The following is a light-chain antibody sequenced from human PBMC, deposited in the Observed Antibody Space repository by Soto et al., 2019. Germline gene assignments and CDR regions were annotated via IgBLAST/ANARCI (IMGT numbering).Light chain of an antibody. J-gene: IGKJ1*01. V-gene: IGKV1-5*03. CDR3: QQYNSPSWT. CDR1: QSISSW. CDR2: KAS. Sequence: DIQMTQSPSTLSASVGDRVTITYRASQSISSWLAGYQQKPGKAPKIRIYKASSLESGVPYRFSGSGSGTDLNLTISRLQPDDFATYYCQQYNSPSWTCGQGTKVDIK.